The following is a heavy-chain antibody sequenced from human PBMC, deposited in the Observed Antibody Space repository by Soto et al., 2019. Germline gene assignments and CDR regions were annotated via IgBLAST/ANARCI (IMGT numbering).Heavy chain of an antibody. D-gene: IGHD5-18*01. CDR1: GFSLSTSGMC. CDR3: ARIGTRGYSYGYGPFDY. V-gene: IGHV2-70*01. CDR2: IDWDDDK. J-gene: IGHJ4*02. Sequence: SGPTLVNPTQTLTLTRTFSGFSLSTSGMCVSWIRQPPGKALEWLALIDWDDDKYYSTSLKTRLTISKDTSKNQVVLTMTNMDPVDTATYYCARIGTRGYSYGYGPFDYWGQGTLVTVSS.